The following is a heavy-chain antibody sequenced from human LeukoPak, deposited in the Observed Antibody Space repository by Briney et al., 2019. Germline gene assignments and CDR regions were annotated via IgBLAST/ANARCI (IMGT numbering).Heavy chain of an antibody. CDR1: GFTFSTHG. D-gene: IGHD5-18*01. V-gene: IGHV3-30*02. J-gene: IGHJ6*03. Sequence: GGSLRLSCAASGFTFSTHGMHWVRQAPGKGLEWVAFIRYDGINKYYADSVKGRFTISRDNAKNSLYLQMNSLRAEDTAVYYCARDPGYSYASYYYYYYYMDVWGKGTTVTVSS. CDR2: IRYDGINK. CDR3: ARDPGYSYASYYYYYYYMDV.